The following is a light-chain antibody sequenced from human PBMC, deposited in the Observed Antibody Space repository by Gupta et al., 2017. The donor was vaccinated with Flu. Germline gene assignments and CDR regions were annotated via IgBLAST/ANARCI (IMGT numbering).Light chain of an antibody. CDR3: PPHYRIPYS. Sequence: DILINPSPDSLAVSLGERATINRKSSQSVLSSSNNQNYLVWYQQKPRQPPRLLIFWASPREFGVPDRVNGSGSGKKFNFDHSNLQAEGFAFYFCPPHYRIPYSFGQGTKLDIK. CDR2: WAS. V-gene: IGKV4-1*01. J-gene: IGKJ2*03. CDR1: QSVLSSSNNQNY.